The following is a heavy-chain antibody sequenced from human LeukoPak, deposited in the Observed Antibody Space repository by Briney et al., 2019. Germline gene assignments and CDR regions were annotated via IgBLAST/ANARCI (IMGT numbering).Heavy chain of an antibody. Sequence: GGSPRLSCAASGFTFSSYAMSWVRQAPGEGLEWVAIISSGGNTYYADSVKGRFTISRDNSKNTLYLQMNSLRAEDTAIYYCATRQRSGYYYGMDVWGQGTTVTVSS. CDR1: GFTFSSYA. CDR2: IISSGGNT. J-gene: IGHJ6*02. CDR3: ATRQRSGYYYGMDV. D-gene: IGHD5-18*01. V-gene: IGHV3-23*01.